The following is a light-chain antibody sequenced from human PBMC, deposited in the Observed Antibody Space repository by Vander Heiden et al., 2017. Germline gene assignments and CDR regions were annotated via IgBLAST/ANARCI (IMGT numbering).Light chain of an antibody. Sequence: DIQMTQSPSTLAASVGDRVTITCRASQSISNWLAWYQEKPGKAPKLLIYKASTLQSGVPPRFSGSGSGTEFTLTISSLQPDDFATYYCQQSNSYFPTFGHGTKVEIK. CDR2: KAS. CDR1: QSISNW. CDR3: QQSNSYFPT. J-gene: IGKJ1*01. V-gene: IGKV1-5*03.